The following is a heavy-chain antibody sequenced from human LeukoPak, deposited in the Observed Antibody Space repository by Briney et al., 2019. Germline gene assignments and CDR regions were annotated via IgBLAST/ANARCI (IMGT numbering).Heavy chain of an antibody. J-gene: IGHJ4*02. CDR3: ARDHCSGGSCYFHY. CDR1: GGSISSGGYY. V-gene: IGHV4-31*03. Sequence: PSETLSLTCTVSGGSISSGGYYWSWIRQHPGKGLEWIGYIYYSGSTYYNPSLKSRVTISVDTSKNQFSLKLSSVTAADTAVYYCARDHCSGGSCYFHYWGQGTLVTDSS. D-gene: IGHD2-15*01. CDR2: IYYSGST.